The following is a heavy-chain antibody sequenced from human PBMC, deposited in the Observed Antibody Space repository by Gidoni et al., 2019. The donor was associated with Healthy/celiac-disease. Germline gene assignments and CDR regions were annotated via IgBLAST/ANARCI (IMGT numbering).Heavy chain of an antibody. J-gene: IGHJ4*02. CDR1: GGSFSGYY. CDR3: ARVGVVVPAAPFDY. D-gene: IGHD2-2*01. CDR2: INHSGSP. Sequence: QVQLQQWGAGLLKPSETLSLTCAVYGGSFSGYYWSWIRQPPGKGLEWMGEINHSGSPNYHPSLKSLVTISVDTSKNQFSLKLSSVTAADTAVYYCARVGVVVPAAPFDYWGQGTLVTVSS. V-gene: IGHV4-34*01.